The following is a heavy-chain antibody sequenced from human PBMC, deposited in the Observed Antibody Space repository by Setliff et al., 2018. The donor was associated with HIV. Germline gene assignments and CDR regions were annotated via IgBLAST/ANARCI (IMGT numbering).Heavy chain of an antibody. Sequence: PSETLSLTCSVSGGSISSSSYSWGWIRQPPGKGLEYIGSIYNSGSTYYNPSLRSRLTISIDTSKNQFSLKLSSVTAADTAVYYCARDSAYDILTGYYSPDYWGQGTLVTVSS. V-gene: IGHV4-39*02. J-gene: IGHJ4*02. CDR1: GGSISSSSYS. CDR3: ARDSAYDILTGYYSPDY. D-gene: IGHD3-9*01. CDR2: IYNSGST.